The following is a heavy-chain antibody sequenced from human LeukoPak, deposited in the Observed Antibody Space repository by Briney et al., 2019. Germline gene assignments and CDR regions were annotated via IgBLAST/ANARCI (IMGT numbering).Heavy chain of an antibody. CDR1: GFTFSSYS. Sequence: PGGSLRLSCEASGFTFSSYSMNWVRQAPGKGLEWVSSISSSSGTIYYADSVKGRFTISRDNAKNSLYLQMNSLRDEDTAVYYCARPRAYDTRDFDYWGQGTLVTASS. CDR3: ARPRAYDTRDFDY. D-gene: IGHD3-22*01. J-gene: IGHJ4*02. CDR2: ISSSSGTI. V-gene: IGHV3-48*02.